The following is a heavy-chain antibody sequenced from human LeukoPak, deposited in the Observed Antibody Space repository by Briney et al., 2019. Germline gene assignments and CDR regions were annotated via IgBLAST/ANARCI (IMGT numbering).Heavy chain of an antibody. D-gene: IGHD1-26*01. CDR1: GGTFSSYA. CDR3: ARGSYYVH. CDR2: IIPIFGTA. Sequence: SVKVSCKASGGTFSSYAISWVRQAPGQGLEWMGGIIPIFGTANYAQNFQGRLTMTTDTSTSTAYMDLRGLTSDDTAMYYCARGSYYVHWGQGTLVTVSS. V-gene: IGHV1-69*05. J-gene: IGHJ4*02.